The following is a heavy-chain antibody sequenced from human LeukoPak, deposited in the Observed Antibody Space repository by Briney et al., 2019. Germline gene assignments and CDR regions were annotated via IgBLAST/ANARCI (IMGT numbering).Heavy chain of an antibody. CDR3: TTDRPRCTNGVCYLGYYFDN. D-gene: IGHD2-8*01. J-gene: IGHJ4*02. V-gene: IGHV3-15*01. CDR1: GFTFSNAW. CDR2: IKSKTDGGTT. Sequence: GGSLRLSCAASGFTFSNAWMSWVRQAPGKGLEWVGRIKSKTDGGTTDYAAPVKGRFTISRDDSKNTLYLQMNSLKTEDTAVYYCTTDRPRCTNGVCYLGYYFDNWGQGTLVTVSS.